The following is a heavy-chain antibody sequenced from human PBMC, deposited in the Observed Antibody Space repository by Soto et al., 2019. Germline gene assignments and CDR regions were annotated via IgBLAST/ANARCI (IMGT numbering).Heavy chain of an antibody. CDR2: ISGSGGST. Sequence: GGSLRLSRAASGFTFSNYAMSWVRQAPGKGLEWVSAISGSGGSTYYADSVKGRFTISRDNSKNTLYLQMNSLRAEDTAVYYCAKDLLSTFVSGYAFDIWGQGTMVTVSS. J-gene: IGHJ3*02. V-gene: IGHV3-23*01. D-gene: IGHD4-4*01. CDR1: GFTFSNYA. CDR3: AKDLLSTFVSGYAFDI.